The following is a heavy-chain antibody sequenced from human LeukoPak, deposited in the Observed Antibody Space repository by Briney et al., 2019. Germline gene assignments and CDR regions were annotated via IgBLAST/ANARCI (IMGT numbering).Heavy chain of an antibody. Sequence: GRSLRLSCAASGFTFSSYGMHWVRQAPGKGLEWVAVISYDGSNKYYADSVKGQFTISRDNSKNTLYLQMNSLRAEDTAVYYCAKETEAAPLFYYGMDVWGKGTTVTVSS. CDR2: ISYDGSNK. D-gene: IGHD6-13*01. J-gene: IGHJ6*04. V-gene: IGHV3-30*18. CDR1: GFTFSSYG. CDR3: AKETEAAPLFYYGMDV.